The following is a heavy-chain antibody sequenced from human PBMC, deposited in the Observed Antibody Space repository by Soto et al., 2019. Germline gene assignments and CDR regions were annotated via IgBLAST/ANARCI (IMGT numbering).Heavy chain of an antibody. CDR3: AKNQERELPRVIDF. D-gene: IGHD1-7*01. CDR2: MSGSSSTT. V-gene: IGHV3-23*01. J-gene: IGHJ4*02. CDR1: GLTFSNSA. Sequence: GGPRSLSGATSGLTFSNSAMSWVLQAPEGGLEWVSSMSGSSSTTYYADSVRGRFTISRDRSKNTLYLQMSSLRAEDTALYYCAKNQERELPRVIDFWGQGT.